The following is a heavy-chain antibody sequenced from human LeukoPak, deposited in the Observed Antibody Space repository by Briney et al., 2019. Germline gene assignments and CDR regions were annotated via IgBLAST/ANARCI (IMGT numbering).Heavy chain of an antibody. V-gene: IGHV1-18*01. CDR3: ARVSHSSERYDY. CDR2: ISAYNGNT. CDR1: GYTFTSYG. D-gene: IGHD6-25*01. J-gene: IGHJ4*02. Sequence: ASVKVSCKASGYTFTSYGISWVRQAPGQGLEWMGWISAYNGNTNYAQKLQGRVTMTTDTSTSTACMELRSLRSDDTAVYYCARVSHSSERYDYWGQGPWSPSPQ.